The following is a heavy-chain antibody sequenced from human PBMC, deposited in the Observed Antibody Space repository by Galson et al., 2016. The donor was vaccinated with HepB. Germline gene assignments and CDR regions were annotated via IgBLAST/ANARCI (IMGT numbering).Heavy chain of an antibody. CDR3: AARGNSWPYY. CDR1: GVTFSTSA. Sequence: SVKVSCKASGVTFSTSAVQWVRQARGQHLEWIGWIVADNGGTKYAQKFQERVTITRDMSTRTAYMELSSLTSEDTAVYYCAARGNSWPYYWGQGTLVTVAS. J-gene: IGHJ4*02. V-gene: IGHV1-58*01. CDR2: IVADNGGT. D-gene: IGHD6-13*01.